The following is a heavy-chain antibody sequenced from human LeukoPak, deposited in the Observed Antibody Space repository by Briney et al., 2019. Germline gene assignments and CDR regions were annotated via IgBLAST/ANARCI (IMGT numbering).Heavy chain of an antibody. CDR2: IISIFGTA. CDR1: GGTFSSYA. J-gene: IGHJ4*02. CDR3: ARSTSGIAARRFFDY. V-gene: IGHV1-69*01. D-gene: IGHD6-6*01. Sequence: ASVKVSCKASGGTFSSYAISWVRQAPGQGLEWMGGIISIFGTANYAQKFQGRVTITADESTSTAYMELSSLRSEDTAVYYCARSTSGIAARRFFDYWGQGTLVTVSS.